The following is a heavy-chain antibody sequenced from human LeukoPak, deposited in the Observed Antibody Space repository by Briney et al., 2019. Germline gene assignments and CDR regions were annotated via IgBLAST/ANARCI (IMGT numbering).Heavy chain of an antibody. V-gene: IGHV1-69*04. D-gene: IGHD3-22*01. CDR3: AREEYYYDSSGYQGY. CDR2: IIPILGIA. CDR1: GGTFSSYA. Sequence: GASVKVSCKASGGTFSSYAISWVRQAPGQGLEWMGRIIPILGIANCAQKFQGRVTITADKSTSTAYMELSSLRSEDTAVYYCAREEYYYDSSGYQGYWGQGTLVTVSS. J-gene: IGHJ4*02.